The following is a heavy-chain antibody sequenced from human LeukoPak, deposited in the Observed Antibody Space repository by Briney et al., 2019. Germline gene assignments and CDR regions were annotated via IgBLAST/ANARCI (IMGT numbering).Heavy chain of an antibody. CDR3: ARGPAARVARPYYYYGMDV. V-gene: IGHV1-18*01. D-gene: IGHD5-12*01. CDR2: ISAYNGNT. J-gene: IGHJ6*02. Sequence: GASVKVSCKASGYTFTSYAMNWVRQAPGQGLEWMGWISAYNGNTNYAQKLQGRVTMTTDTSTSTAYMELRSLRSDDTAVYYCARGPAARVARPYYYYGMDVWGQGTTVTVSS. CDR1: GYTFTSYA.